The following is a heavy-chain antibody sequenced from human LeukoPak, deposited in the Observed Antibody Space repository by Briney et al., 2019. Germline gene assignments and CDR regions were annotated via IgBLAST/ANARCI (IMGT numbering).Heavy chain of an antibody. CDR3: ARGSAFWSGYYGTNFDY. V-gene: IGHV3-30*04. Sequence: GGSLRLSCVASGFTFTGHSMHWVRQAPGKGLEWVAVVGNDEKTKFYADSLKGRFTVSRDNSKNTLYLQMNSLRAEDTAVYYCARGSAFWSGYYGTNFDYWGQGTLVTVSS. CDR2: VGNDEKTK. J-gene: IGHJ4*02. CDR1: GFTFTGHS. D-gene: IGHD3-3*01.